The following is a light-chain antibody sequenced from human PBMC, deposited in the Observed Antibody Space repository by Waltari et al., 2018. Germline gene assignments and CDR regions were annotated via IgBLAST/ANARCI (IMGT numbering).Light chain of an antibody. CDR3: QHYNNWPPLFT. J-gene: IGKJ3*01. CDR2: GAS. V-gene: IGKV3-15*01. CDR1: QSVSNN. Sequence: EIVMTQSPATLSVSPGERATLSCRASQSVSNNLARYQQKPGQAPSLLIYGASNRATGIPARFSGSGSGTEFTLTISSLQSEDFAVYYCQHYNNWPPLFTFGPGTKVDIK.